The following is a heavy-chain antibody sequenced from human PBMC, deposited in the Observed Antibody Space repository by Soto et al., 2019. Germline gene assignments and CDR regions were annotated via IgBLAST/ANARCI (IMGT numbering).Heavy chain of an antibody. V-gene: IGHV5-10-1*01. Sequence: GESLKISCKGSGYSLTSYWISWVRQMPGKGLEWMGRIDPSDSYTNYSPSFQGHVTISADKSISTAYLQWSSLKASDTAMYYCSGYYYDSSGYYYPGYWGQGTLVTVSS. D-gene: IGHD3-22*01. CDR2: IDPSDSYT. CDR1: GYSLTSYW. CDR3: SGYYYDSSGYYYPGY. J-gene: IGHJ4*02.